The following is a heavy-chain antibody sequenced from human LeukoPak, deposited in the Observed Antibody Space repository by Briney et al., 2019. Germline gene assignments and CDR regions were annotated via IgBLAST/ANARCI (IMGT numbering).Heavy chain of an antibody. J-gene: IGHJ4*02. CDR3: ARGGEEWLLVSY. CDR2: IYYSGST. CDR1: GGSISSSSYY. D-gene: IGHD5-12*01. Sequence: SETLSLTCTVSGGSISSSSYYWGWIRQPPGKGLEWIGSIYYSGSTYYNPSLKSRVTISVDTSKNQFSLKLSSVTAADTAVYYCARGGEEWLLVSYWGQGTLVTVSS. V-gene: IGHV4-39*07.